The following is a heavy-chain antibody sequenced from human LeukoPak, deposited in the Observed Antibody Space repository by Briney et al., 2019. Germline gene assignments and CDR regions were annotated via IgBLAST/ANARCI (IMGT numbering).Heavy chain of an antibody. CDR2: IYYSGST. V-gene: IGHV4-31*03. J-gene: IGHJ4*02. D-gene: IGHD3-10*01. CDR3: ARDWGSGNSYYFDY. Sequence: SQTLSLTCTVSGGSISSGGYYWSWIRQHPGKGLEWIGYIYYSGSTYYNPSLKSRVTISVDTSKNQFSLKLSSVTAADTAVYYCARDWGSGNSYYFDYWGQGTLVTVSS. CDR1: GGSISSGGYY.